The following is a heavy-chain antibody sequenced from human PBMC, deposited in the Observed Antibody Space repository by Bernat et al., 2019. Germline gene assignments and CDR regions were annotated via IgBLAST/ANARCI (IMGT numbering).Heavy chain of an antibody. CDR1: GDTFSSYT. CDR2: IIPILGIA. V-gene: IGHV1-69*02. CDR3: ARVRQYSSSSGPLYYYYYYMDV. D-gene: IGHD6-6*01. Sequence: QVQLLQSGAAVKQPGSSVKVSCKASGDTFSSYTISWVRQAPGQGLEWMGRIIPILGIANYAQKFQGRVTITADKSTSTAYMELSSLRSEDTAVYYCARVRQYSSSSGPLYYYYYYMDVWGKGT. J-gene: IGHJ6*03.